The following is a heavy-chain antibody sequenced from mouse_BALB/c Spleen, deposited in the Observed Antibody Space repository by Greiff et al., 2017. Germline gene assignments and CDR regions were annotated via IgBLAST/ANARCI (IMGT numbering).Heavy chain of an antibody. CDR1: GFTFTDYY. V-gene: IGHV7-3*02. D-gene: IGHD1-1*01. Sequence: EVKVVESGGGLVQPGGSLRLSCATSGFTFTDYYMSWVRQPPGKALEWLGFIRNKANGYTTEYSASVKGRFTISRDNSQSILYLQMNTLRAEDSATYYCARDGTYGAWFAYWGQGTLVTVSA. J-gene: IGHJ3*01. CDR3: ARDGTYGAWFAY. CDR2: IRNKANGYTT.